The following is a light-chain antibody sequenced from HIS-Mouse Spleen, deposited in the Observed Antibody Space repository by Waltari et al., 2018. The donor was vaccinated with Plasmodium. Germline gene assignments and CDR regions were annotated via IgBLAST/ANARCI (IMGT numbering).Light chain of an antibody. CDR1: ITSVGRYNL. Sequence: QSALTQPASAPGSPGQSNTIPCPGTITSVGRYNLVSWYQQHPGKAPKLMIYEGSKRPSGVSNRFSGSKSGNTASLTISGLQAEDEADYYCCSYAGSSTFVVFGGGTKLTVL. J-gene: IGLJ2*01. CDR3: CSYAGSSTFVV. V-gene: IGLV2-23*03. CDR2: EGS.